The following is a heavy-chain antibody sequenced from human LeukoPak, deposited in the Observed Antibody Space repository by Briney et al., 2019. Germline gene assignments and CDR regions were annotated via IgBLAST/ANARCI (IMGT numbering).Heavy chain of an antibody. CDR2: IIPIFGTA. CDR3: ARALSRDGYNS. Sequence: ASVKVSCKASGGTFSSYAISWVRQAPGQGLEWMGGIIPIFGTANYAQKFQGRVTMTRNTSISTAYMELSSLRSEDTAVYYCARALSRDGYNSWGQGTLVTVSS. CDR1: GGTFSSYA. V-gene: IGHV1-69*05. J-gene: IGHJ4*02. D-gene: IGHD5-24*01.